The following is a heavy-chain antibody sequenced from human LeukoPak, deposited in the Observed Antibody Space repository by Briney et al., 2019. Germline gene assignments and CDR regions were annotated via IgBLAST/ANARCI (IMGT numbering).Heavy chain of an antibody. V-gene: IGHV1-69*04. CDR2: IIPILGIA. CDR1: GGTFSSYA. Sequence: GASVKVSCKASGGTFSSYAISWVRQAPGQGLEWMGRIIPILGIANYAQKFQGRVTITADKSTSTAYMELSSLRSEDTAVYYCARSPGDYIRGSYAYWGQGTLVTVSS. J-gene: IGHJ4*02. CDR3: ARSPGDYIRGSYAY. D-gene: IGHD3-16*01.